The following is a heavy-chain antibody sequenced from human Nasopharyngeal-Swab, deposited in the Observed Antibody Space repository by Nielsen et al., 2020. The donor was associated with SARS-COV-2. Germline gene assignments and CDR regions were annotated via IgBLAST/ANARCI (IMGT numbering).Heavy chain of an antibody. D-gene: IGHD6-13*01. V-gene: IGHV4-39*01. CDR2: IYYSGST. Sequence: WIRQPPGKGLEWIGSIYYSGSTYYNPSLKSRVTISVDTSKNRFSLKLSSVTAADTAVHYCARHVSSSWYAAVAGIRAFDYWGQGTLVTVSS. CDR3: ARHVSSSWYAAVAGIRAFDY. J-gene: IGHJ4*02.